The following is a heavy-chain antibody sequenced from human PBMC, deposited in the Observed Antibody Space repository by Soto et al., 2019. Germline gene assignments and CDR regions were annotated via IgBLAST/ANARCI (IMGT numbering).Heavy chain of an antibody. J-gene: IGHJ4*02. CDR1: GFTFSSYG. CDR3: AKEGYSSGPAPFDY. D-gene: IGHD6-19*01. CDR2: ISYDGSNK. V-gene: IGHV3-30*18. Sequence: HPGGSLRLSCAASGFTFSSYGMHWVRQAPGKGLEWVAVISYDGSNKYYADSVKGRFTISRDNSKNTLYLQMNSLRAEDTAVYYCAKEGYSSGPAPFDYWGQGTLVTVSS.